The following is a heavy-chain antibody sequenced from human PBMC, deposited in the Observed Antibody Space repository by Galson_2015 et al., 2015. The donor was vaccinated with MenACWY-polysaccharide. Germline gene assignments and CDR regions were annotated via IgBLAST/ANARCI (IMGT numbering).Heavy chain of an antibody. D-gene: IGHD3-10*01. Sequence: SLRLSCAASGFTFSSYAMSWVRQAPGKGLEWVSAISGSGGSTHYADSVKGRFTISRDNSKNTLYLQMNSLRAEDTAVYYCAKPLDLYGSGSWYDYWGQGTLVTVSS. CDR2: ISGSGGST. V-gene: IGHV3-23*01. J-gene: IGHJ4*02. CDR3: AKPLDLYGSGSWYDY. CDR1: GFTFSSYA.